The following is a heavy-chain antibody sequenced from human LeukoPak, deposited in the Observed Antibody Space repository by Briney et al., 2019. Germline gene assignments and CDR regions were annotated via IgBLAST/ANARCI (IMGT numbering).Heavy chain of an antibody. CDR1: GYTLTELS. CDR2: FDPEDGET. V-gene: IGHV1-24*01. J-gene: IGHJ3*02. CDR3: ATDFLTATRPEGAFDI. D-gene: IGHD4-17*01. Sequence: ASVKVSCKVSGYTLTELSMHWVRQAPGKGLEWMGGFDPEDGETIYAQKFQGRVTMTEDTSTDTAYMELSSLRSEDTAVYYCATDFLTATRPEGAFDIWGQGTMVTVSS.